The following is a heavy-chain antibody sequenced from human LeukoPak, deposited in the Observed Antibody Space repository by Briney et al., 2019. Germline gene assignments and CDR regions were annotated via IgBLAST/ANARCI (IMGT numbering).Heavy chain of an antibody. Sequence: ASVKISCKASGGTFSTYAIIWVLQAPGQGLEWIVGIIPIFGTANYAQKFQGRVTITTDESTSTAYMELSSLRSEDTAVYYCARYYSNNFYYYYYMDVWGKGTTVTVSS. CDR3: ARYYSNNFYYYYYMDV. J-gene: IGHJ6*03. D-gene: IGHD4-11*01. V-gene: IGHV1-69*05. CDR1: GGTFSTYA. CDR2: IIPIFGTA.